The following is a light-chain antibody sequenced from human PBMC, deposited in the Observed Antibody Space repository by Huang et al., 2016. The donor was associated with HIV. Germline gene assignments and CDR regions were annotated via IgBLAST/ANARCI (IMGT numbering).Light chain of an antibody. Sequence: EIVLTPPPVTLSLSPGARATLSCRVSQSIGTSLAWYQQKSGQAPRLLIYDVSNRATGVPARFSASGSETDFTLTIASLDPDDFAIYHCQQRSKWPLTFGGGTKVEMK. CDR2: DVS. CDR1: QSIGTS. CDR3: QQRSKWPLT. J-gene: IGKJ4*01. V-gene: IGKV3-11*01.